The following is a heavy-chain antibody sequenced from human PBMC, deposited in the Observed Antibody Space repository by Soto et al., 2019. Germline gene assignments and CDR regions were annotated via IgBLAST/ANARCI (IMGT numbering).Heavy chain of an antibody. CDR1: GGSFSGYY. Sequence: SETLSLTCAVYGGSFSGYYWSWIRQPPGKGLEWIGYTYYSGSTNYNPSLKSRVTISVDTSKNQFSLKLSSVTAADTAVYYCARDQLPKPYYYYYGMDVWGQGTTVTVSS. CDR2: TYYSGST. D-gene: IGHD2-2*01. CDR3: ARDQLPKPYYYYYGMDV. V-gene: IGHV4-59*01. J-gene: IGHJ6*02.